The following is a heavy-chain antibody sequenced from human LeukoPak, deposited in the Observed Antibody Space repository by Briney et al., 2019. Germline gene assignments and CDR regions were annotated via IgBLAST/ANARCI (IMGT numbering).Heavy chain of an antibody. D-gene: IGHD5-18*01. Sequence: GGSLRLSCTASGFTFGDYAMSWVRQAPGKGLEWVGFIRSKAYGGTTEYAASMKGRFTISRDDSKSIAYLQMNSLKTEDTAVYYCTRRGYSYGTYYFDYWGQGTLVTVSS. CDR3: TRRGYSYGTYYFDY. CDR2: IRSKAYGGTT. V-gene: IGHV3-49*04. J-gene: IGHJ4*02. CDR1: GFTFGDYA.